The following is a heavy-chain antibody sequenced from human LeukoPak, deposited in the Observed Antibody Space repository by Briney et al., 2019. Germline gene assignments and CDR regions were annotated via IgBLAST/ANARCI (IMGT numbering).Heavy chain of an antibody. D-gene: IGHD3-16*01. CDR2: IYSGDNT. V-gene: IGHV3-66*02. CDR1: GFTVSNNY. Sequence: HGGSLRLSCAASGFTVSNNYMSWVRQAPGKGLEWVSVIYSGDNTYYVESVKGRFTISRDNSKNTLFLQMNRLRAEDTAVYYCAGRRVLDASFDYWGQGTLVTVSS. J-gene: IGHJ4*02. CDR3: AGRRVLDASFDY.